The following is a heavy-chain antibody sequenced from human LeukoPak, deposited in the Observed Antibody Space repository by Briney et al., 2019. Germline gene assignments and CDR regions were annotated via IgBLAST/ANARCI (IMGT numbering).Heavy chain of an antibody. D-gene: IGHD6-19*01. CDR3: ARGRRSSGWSLYYYYYYGMDV. V-gene: IGHV1-8*01. CDR2: KNPNSGNT. J-gene: IGHJ6*02. Sequence: GASVKVSCKASGYTFTSYDINWVRQATGQGLEWMGWKNPNSGNTGYAQKFQGRVTMTRNTSISTAYMELSSLRSEDTAVYYCARGRRSSGWSLYYYYYYGMDVWGQGTTVTVSS. CDR1: GYTFTSYD.